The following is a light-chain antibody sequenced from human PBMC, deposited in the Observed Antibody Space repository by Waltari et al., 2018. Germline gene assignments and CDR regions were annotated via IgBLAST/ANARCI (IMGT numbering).Light chain of an antibody. J-gene: IGKJ3*01. CDR1: QRLENTDGNTY. V-gene: IGKV2-30*01. CDR3: LQAPIT. CDR2: KVS. Sequence: DVVLTQSPLFLPVTLGQPASISCRSTQRLENTDGNTYLDWFLQRPGQSPRRLIYKVSGRDSGVPDRCSVIGSGSNFTLKISRVEAEDVGVYYCLQAPITFGPGTRVDIK.